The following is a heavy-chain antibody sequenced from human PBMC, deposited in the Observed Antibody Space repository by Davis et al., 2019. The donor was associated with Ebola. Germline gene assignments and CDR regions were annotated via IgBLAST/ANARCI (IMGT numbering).Heavy chain of an antibody. V-gene: IGHV1-2*06. CDR1: GYTFTAYY. CDR3: ARDTRYSGSYALF. CDR2: INANTGGT. Sequence: AASVKVSCKASGYTFTAYYIHWVRQAPGQGLEWMGRINANTGGTNYAETFQGRVTMTRDTSITTVYMELSRLRSDDTAVYYCARDTRYSGSYALFWGQGTLVTVSS. D-gene: IGHD1-26*01. J-gene: IGHJ4*02.